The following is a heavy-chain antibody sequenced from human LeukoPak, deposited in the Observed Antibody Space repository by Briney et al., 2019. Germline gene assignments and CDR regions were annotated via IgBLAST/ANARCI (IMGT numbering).Heavy chain of an antibody. CDR1: GYSISSGYY. V-gene: IGHV4-38-2*01. D-gene: IGHD3-22*01. J-gene: IGHJ4*02. Sequence: SETLSLTCAVSGYSISSGYYWGWIRQPPGKGLEWIGSVFHSGSTYYNPSLKSRVTMSVDTSENHFSLNLRSVTAADTALYYCVGGNRYYDSSGYSDPFDYWGQGTLVTVSS. CDR3: VGGNRYYDSSGYSDPFDY. CDR2: VFHSGST.